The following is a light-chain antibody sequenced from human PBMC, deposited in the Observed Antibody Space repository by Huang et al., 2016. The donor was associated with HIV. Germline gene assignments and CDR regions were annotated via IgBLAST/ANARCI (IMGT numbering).Light chain of an antibody. V-gene: IGKV1-5*03. CDR2: EAS. CDR3: QQYKSFPWT. Sequence: DIQMTQSSSTLSASVGDRVTIACRASQSISTWLAWYQQKPGRAPNPLIYEASTLESGVPSRFSGGGSGTDFTLTISSLQPDDFATYYCQQYKSFPWTFGQGTKVEV. CDR1: QSISTW. J-gene: IGKJ1*01.